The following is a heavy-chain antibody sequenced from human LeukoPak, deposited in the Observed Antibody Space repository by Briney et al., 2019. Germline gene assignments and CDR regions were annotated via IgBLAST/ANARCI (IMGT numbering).Heavy chain of an antibody. V-gene: IGHV3-48*01. CDR1: GFTFSSYS. J-gene: IGHJ4*02. CDR3: ASSSGVVLFDY. D-gene: IGHD2-8*01. Sequence: GGSLRLSCAASGFTFSSYSMNWVRQAPGKGLEWVSYITVSRTTYYADSVKGRFTISRDNSENTLYLQMNSLRAEDTAVYYCASSSGVVLFDYWGQGTLVTVSS. CDR2: ITVSRTT.